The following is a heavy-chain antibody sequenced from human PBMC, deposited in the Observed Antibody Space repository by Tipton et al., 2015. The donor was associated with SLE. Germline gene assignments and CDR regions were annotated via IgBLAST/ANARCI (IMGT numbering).Heavy chain of an antibody. CDR2: IGTAGDT. CDR1: GFTFSSYD. V-gene: IGHV3-13*01. D-gene: IGHD3-10*01. Sequence: SLRLSCAASGFTFSSYDMHWVRQATGKGLEWVSAIGTAGDTYYPGSVKGRFTISRDNSKNTLYLQMNSLRAEDTAVYYCASWRGAPLGYWGQGTLVTVSS. CDR3: ASWRGAPLGY. J-gene: IGHJ4*02.